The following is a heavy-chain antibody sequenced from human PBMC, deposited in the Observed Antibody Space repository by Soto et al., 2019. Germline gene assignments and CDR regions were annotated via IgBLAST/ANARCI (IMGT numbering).Heavy chain of an antibody. CDR2: IIPIFGTA. D-gene: IGHD3-22*01. V-gene: IGHV1-69*13. J-gene: IGHJ6*02. CDR1: GGTFSSYA. Sequence: SVKVSCKASGGTFSSYAISWVRQAPGQGLEWMGGIIPIFGTANYAQKFQGRVTITADESTSTAYMELSSLRSEDTAVYYCAGLYYYDSSGYDTHGMDVWGQGTTVTVSS. CDR3: AGLYYYDSSGYDTHGMDV.